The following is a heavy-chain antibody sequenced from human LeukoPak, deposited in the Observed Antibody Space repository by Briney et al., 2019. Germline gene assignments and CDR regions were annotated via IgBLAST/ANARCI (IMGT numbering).Heavy chain of an antibody. CDR1: GGSISSYY. CDR3: ARVYYSNSYDYWYFDL. CDR2: IYYNVST. V-gene: IGHV4-59*01. D-gene: IGHD6-13*01. Sequence: SETLSLTCTVSGGSISSYYWSWIRQPPGKGLEWIGYIYYNVSTNYNPSLKSRVTISVDTSKNQFSLKLSSVTAADTAVYYCARVYYSNSYDYWYFDLWGRGTLVTVSS. J-gene: IGHJ2*01.